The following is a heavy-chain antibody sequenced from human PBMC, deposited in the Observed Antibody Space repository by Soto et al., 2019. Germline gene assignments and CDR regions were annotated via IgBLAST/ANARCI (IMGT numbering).Heavy chain of an antibody. J-gene: IGHJ5*02. D-gene: IGHD3-10*01. CDR1: GFSLSTSGVG. Sequence: QITLKESGPTLVKPTQTLTLTCTFSGFSLSTSGVGVGWIRQPPGKALEWLALIYWDDDKRYSPSLKSRLTITKDTSKSQVVLTMTNMDPVDTATYYCVHRPHCYGSGSYYYPWGQGTLVTVSS. V-gene: IGHV2-5*02. CDR3: VHRPHCYGSGSYYYP. CDR2: IYWDDDK.